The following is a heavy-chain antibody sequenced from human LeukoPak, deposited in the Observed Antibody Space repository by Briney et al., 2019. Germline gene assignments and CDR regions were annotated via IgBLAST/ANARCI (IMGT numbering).Heavy chain of an antibody. CDR2: IYHSGST. J-gene: IGHJ4*02. D-gene: IGHD3-10*02. V-gene: IGHV4-39*07. Sequence: PSETLSLTCTVSGGSISSSSYYWGCIRRPPGKGLECIGEIYHSGSTNYNPSLKSRVTISVDKSNNQFSLKLSSVTAADTAVYYCARRDVRELPSHFDYWGQGSLVTVSS. CDR1: GGSISSSSYY. CDR3: ARRDVRELPSHFDY.